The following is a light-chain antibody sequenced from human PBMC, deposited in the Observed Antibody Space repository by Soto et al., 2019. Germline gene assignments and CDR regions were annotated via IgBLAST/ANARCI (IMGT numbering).Light chain of an antibody. V-gene: IGLV2-8*01. CDR3: NSYAGSNNVV. CDR1: SSDVGAYNY. CDR2: EVT. J-gene: IGLJ2*01. Sequence: QSVLTQPPSASGSPGQSVTTSCTGTSSDVGAYNYVSWYQQHPGKAPKLMIYEVTKRLSGVPDRFSGSKSGNNTASLTVSGLQAEDEADYYCNSYAGSNNVVFGGGTKLTVL.